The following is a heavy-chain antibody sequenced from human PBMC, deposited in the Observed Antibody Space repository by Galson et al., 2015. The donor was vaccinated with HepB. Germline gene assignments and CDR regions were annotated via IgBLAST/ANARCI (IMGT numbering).Heavy chain of an antibody. CDR1: GGSVRNYY. J-gene: IGHJ4*02. D-gene: IGHD1-26*01. CDR2: IGISDNI. CDR3: ASMGPTVDY. Sequence: ETLSLTCTVSGGSVRNYYWNWIRQPAGKGLEWLGRIGISDNINYSPALRGRLSMSLDTSKNQFSLKLRSVTAADTAVYFCASMGPTVDYWGQGILVTVSS. V-gene: IGHV4-4*07.